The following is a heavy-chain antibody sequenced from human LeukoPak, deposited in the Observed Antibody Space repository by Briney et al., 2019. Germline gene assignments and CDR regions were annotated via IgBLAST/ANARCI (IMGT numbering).Heavy chain of an antibody. CDR2: ISGSGGSP. CDR3: AKGGLGGRYYFDY. CDR1: GFTFSNFA. Sequence: GGSLRLSCAASGFTFSNFAMSWVRQAPGKGLEWASAISGSGGSPYYADSVKGRFIISRDNSKNTLYLQMNSLRVEDTAVYYCAKGGLGGRYYFDYWGQGTLVTVSS. D-gene: IGHD4-17*01. V-gene: IGHV3-23*01. J-gene: IGHJ4*02.